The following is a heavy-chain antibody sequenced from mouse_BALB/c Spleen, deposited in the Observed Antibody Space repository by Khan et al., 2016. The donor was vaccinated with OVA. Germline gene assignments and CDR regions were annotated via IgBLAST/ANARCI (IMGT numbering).Heavy chain of an antibody. V-gene: IGHV7-3*02. J-gene: IGHJ3*01. CDR3: AGVDYGYGFAY. D-gene: IGHD1-2*01. CDR1: GFTFTDYY. Sequence: EVELVESGGGLVQPGGSLRLSCATSGFTFTDYYMNWVRQPPGKALEWLGFIRKKASGYTTEYSPSVKGRFTISRDNSQSILYLQLNTLRAEYSATYYCAGVDYGYGFAYWGQGTLVTVSA. CDR2: IRKKASGYTT.